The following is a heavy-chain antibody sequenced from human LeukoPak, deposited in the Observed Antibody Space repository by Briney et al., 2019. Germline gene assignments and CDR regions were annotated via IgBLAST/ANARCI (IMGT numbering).Heavy chain of an antibody. J-gene: IGHJ4*02. CDR2: INGSGGST. D-gene: IGHD2-15*01. V-gene: IGHV3-23*01. CDR3: ASRKVAATIFDY. CDR1: GFTFSSYA. Sequence: PGGSLRLSCAASGFTFSSYAMSWVRQAPGKGLEWVSAINGSGGSTYYADSVKGRFTISRDNSKNTLYLQMNSLRAEDTAVYYCASRKVAATIFDYWGQGTLVTVSS.